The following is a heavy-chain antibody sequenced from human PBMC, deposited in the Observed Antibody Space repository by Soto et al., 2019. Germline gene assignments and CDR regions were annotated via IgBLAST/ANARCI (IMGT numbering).Heavy chain of an antibody. CDR1: GFTFSDYY. CDR2: ISSSSAYT. V-gene: IGHV3-11*05. D-gene: IGHD4-17*01. J-gene: IGHJ6*02. Sequence: QVQLVESGGGLVKPGGSLRLSCAASGFTFSDYYMSWIRQAPGKGLEWVSYISSSSAYTNYADSVKGRFTISRDNAKNSLYLQMNSMRAEDTAVYYCARGGRGDGDYAYYYYGMDVWGQGTTVIVS. CDR3: ARGGRGDGDYAYYYYGMDV.